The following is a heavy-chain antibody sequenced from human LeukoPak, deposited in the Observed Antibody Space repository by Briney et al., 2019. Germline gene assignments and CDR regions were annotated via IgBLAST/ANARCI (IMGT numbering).Heavy chain of an antibody. Sequence: PGGSLRLSCAASGFTFSSDAMSWVRQAPGKGLEWVSAISGSGISTFYADSVKGRFTISRDNSKNTLYLQMNSLRVEDTAVYFCAKPSCTSGVCYYYFDYWGQGTLVTASS. CDR1: GFTFSSDA. V-gene: IGHV3-23*01. D-gene: IGHD2-8*01. CDR3: AKPSCTSGVCYYYFDY. CDR2: ISGSGIST. J-gene: IGHJ4*02.